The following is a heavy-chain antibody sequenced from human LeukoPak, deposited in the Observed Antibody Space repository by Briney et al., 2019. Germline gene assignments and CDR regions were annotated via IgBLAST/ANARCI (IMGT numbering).Heavy chain of an antibody. J-gene: IGHJ4*02. V-gene: IGHV4-4*07. CDR1: GGSISSYY. D-gene: IGHD2-15*01. CDR2: IYTSGST. Sequence: PSETLSLTCTVSGGSISSYYWSWIRQPAGKGLEWIGRIYTSGSTNYNPSLKSRVTMSVDTSKNQFSLKVNSVTAADTAVYYCARRSVVGARTFYFDYWGQGILVTVSS. CDR3: ARRSVVGARTFYFDY.